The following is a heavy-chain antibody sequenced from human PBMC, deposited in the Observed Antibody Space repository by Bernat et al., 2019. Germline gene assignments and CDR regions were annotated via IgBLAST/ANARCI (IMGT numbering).Heavy chain of an antibody. CDR3: AKDAAAGNDLDY. CDR2: ISGDGGST. Sequence: EVQLVESGGGVVQPGGSLRLSCAASGFTFDDYAMHWVRQAPGKGLEWVSLISGDGGSTYYADSVKGRFTISRDNSKNSLYLKMNSLRTEDTALYYCAKDAAAGNDLDYWGQGTLVTVSS. D-gene: IGHD6-13*01. V-gene: IGHV3-43*02. J-gene: IGHJ4*02. CDR1: GFTFDDYA.